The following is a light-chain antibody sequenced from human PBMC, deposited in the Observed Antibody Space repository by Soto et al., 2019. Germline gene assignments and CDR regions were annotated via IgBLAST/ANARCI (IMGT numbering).Light chain of an antibody. Sequence: DIVLTQSPLLLPVTLGQPASISCTSSQSLVYSDGQTYLSWFQQRPGQSPRRLIYRVSNRDTGVPVRFSASGSGTDFKLKISRVEAEDVAVYFCMQAVYWPFTFGPGTKVDIK. CDR3: MQAVYWPFT. CDR1: QSLVYSDGQTY. J-gene: IGKJ3*01. V-gene: IGKV2-30*01. CDR2: RVS.